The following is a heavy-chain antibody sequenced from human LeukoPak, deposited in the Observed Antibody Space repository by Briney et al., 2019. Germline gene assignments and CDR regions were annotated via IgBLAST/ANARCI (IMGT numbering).Heavy chain of an antibody. Sequence: GGSLRLSCAVSGITLSNYGMSRVRQAPGKGLEWVAGISGSGGGTYYADSVKGRFTISRDNPKNTLYLQMNSLRAEDTAVYFCAKRGVVIRVILVGFHKEAYYFDSWGQGALVTVSS. D-gene: IGHD3-22*01. V-gene: IGHV3-23*01. J-gene: IGHJ4*02. CDR2: ISGSGGGT. CDR3: AKRGVVIRVILVGFHKEAYYFDS. CDR1: GITLSNYG.